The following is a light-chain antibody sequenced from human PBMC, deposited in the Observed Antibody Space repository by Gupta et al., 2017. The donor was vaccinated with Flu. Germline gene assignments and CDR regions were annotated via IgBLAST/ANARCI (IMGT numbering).Light chain of an antibody. CDR1: SSNVGANYD. CDR2: GDR. Sequence: QSALTQPPSVSGAQGQRVISTCTGSSSNVGANYDVHWYQPLPGRAPKLIIYGDRNRPSVFPDRFCGSKSGTSASLAITGHQAEDEADYCCQSYDSSLSSSVFGGGTKLTVL. J-gene: IGLJ3*02. V-gene: IGLV1-40*01. CDR3: QSYDSSLSSSV.